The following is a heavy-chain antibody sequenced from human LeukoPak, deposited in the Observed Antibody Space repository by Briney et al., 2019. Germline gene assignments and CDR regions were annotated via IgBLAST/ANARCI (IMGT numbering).Heavy chain of an antibody. CDR3: ARVSGSYLDY. V-gene: IGHV4-34*01. CDR2: INHSGST. Sequence: KPSETLSLTCAVYGGSFSGYYWSWIRQPPGKGLEWIGEINHSGSTNYNPSLKSRVTISVDTSKNQFSLKLGSVTAADTAVYYCARVSGSYLDYWGQGTLVTVSS. D-gene: IGHD1-26*01. J-gene: IGHJ4*02. CDR1: GGSFSGYY.